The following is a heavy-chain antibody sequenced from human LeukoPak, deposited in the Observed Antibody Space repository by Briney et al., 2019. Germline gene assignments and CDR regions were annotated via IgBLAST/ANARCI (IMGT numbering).Heavy chain of an antibody. CDR1: VGTFSSHA. CDR3: PKDRSVYYGSESYYPRGYYFDY. Sequence: SVKVSCKASVGTFSSHAIRWVRQAPGQGLEWMGGIIPIFGTANYAQKFQGRVTITTDESTSTAYMELSSLRSEDTAVYYCPKDRSVYYGSESYYPRGYYFDYWGQGTLVTVSS. V-gene: IGHV1-69*05. D-gene: IGHD3-10*01. J-gene: IGHJ4*02. CDR2: IIPIFGTA.